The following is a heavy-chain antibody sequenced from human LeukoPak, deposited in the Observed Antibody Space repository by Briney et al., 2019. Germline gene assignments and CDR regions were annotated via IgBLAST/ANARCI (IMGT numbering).Heavy chain of an antibody. CDR1: GGSFSGYY. J-gene: IGHJ4*02. CDR3: ARLDSRGYQTWFDF. D-gene: IGHD3-22*01. V-gene: IGHV4-34*12. CDR2: IFYSGTA. Sequence: SETLSLTCAVYGGSFSGYYWSWIRQPPGKGLEWIGTIFYSGTAYYAPSLTSRVTISVDTSKNQFSLKLSSVTAADTAVYYCARLDSRGYQTWFDFWGQGILVTVSS.